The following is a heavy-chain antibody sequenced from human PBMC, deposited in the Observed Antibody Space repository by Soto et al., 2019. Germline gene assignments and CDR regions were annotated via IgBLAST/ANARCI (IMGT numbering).Heavy chain of an antibody. V-gene: IGHV1-58*02. CDR2: IVVGSGNT. J-gene: IGHJ4*02. D-gene: IGHD3-9*01. CDR1: GFTFTSSA. Sequence: QMQLVQSGPEVKKPGTSVKVSCKASGFTFTSSAMQWVRQARGQRLEWLGWIVVGSGNTNYAQKFQERVTITRDMSTRKAYMELSSRRSEDTAVYYCAAGESYDILTGYRYFDYWGQGTLVTVSS. CDR3: AAGESYDILTGYRYFDY.